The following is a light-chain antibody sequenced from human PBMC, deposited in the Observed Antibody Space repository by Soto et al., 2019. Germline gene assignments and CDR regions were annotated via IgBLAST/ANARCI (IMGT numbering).Light chain of an antibody. CDR2: TAS. Sequence: DIQMTQSPSTLSGSVGDRVTITCRASQTISSWLAWYQQKPGKAPKLLIYTASTLQSGVPSRFSGSGSGTEFTLTVSSLQPDDFATYYCHQYHNFPRTFGQGTKVDIK. CDR3: HQYHNFPRT. CDR1: QTISSW. J-gene: IGKJ1*01. V-gene: IGKV1-5*01.